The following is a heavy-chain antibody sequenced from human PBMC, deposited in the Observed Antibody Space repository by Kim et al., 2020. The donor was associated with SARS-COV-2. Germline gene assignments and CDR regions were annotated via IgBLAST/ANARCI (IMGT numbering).Heavy chain of an antibody. Sequence: GGSLRLSCAASGFTFSSYEMNWVRQAPGKGLEWVSYISSSGSTIYYADSVKGRFTIPRDNAKNSLYLQMNSLRAEDTAVYYCARDLHDYGDLDQGVDPWGQGTLVTVSS. J-gene: IGHJ5*02. CDR3: ARDLHDYGDLDQGVDP. CDR2: ISSSGSTI. V-gene: IGHV3-48*03. D-gene: IGHD4-17*01. CDR1: GFTFSSYE.